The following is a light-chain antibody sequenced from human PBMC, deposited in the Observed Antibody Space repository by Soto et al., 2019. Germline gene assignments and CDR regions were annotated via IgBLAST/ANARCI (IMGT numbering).Light chain of an antibody. CDR3: QQYNDWPPGP. Sequence: EIVMTQSPATLSVSPGERATVSCRASQTVRSNLAWYQQEPGQAPRLLIYGASTRATGIPARFSGNGSGTEFTLTISSLQSEDFAVYYCQQYNDWPPGPFGQGTKVEIK. CDR2: GAS. J-gene: IGKJ1*01. CDR1: QTVRSN. V-gene: IGKV3-15*01.